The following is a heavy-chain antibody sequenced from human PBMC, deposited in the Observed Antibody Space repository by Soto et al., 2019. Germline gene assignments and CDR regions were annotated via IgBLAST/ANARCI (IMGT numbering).Heavy chain of an antibody. CDR1: GFSLSTSGVG. V-gene: IGHV2-5*02. D-gene: IGHD6-6*01. Sequence: QITLKESGPTLVKPTQTLTLTCTFSGFSLSTSGVGVGWIRQPPGKALEWLALIYWDDDKRYSPSLKSRLTITKDPSKNQVVLTMTNMDPVDTATYYCAHTTGSSSSRQNWYFDLWGRGTLVTVSS. CDR2: IYWDDDK. CDR3: AHTTGSSSSRQNWYFDL. J-gene: IGHJ2*01.